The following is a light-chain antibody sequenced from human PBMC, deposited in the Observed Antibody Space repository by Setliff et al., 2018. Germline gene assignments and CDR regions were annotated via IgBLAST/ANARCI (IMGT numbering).Light chain of an antibody. V-gene: IGLV2-14*01. CDR3: SAYTSSSTYV. CDR2: EVT. CDR1: IGDVGAYDF. J-gene: IGLJ1*01. Sequence: QSVLTQPASVSGSPGQSITISCSGTIGDVGAYDFVSWYQHHPGKAPKLVIYEVTNRPSGISNRFSGSKFGNSASLIISGLQAEDEADYYCSAYTSSSTYVFGTGTKVTVL.